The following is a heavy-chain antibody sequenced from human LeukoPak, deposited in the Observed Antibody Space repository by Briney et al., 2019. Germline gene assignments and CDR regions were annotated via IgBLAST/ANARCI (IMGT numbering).Heavy chain of an antibody. Sequence: ASVKVSCKASGYTFFNYAIHWVRQAPGQRLEWMGWINTRNGNTYYSQEFQGRVTITRYTSASTAYMELSSLRSEDMAVYYCAKDSGAGWYEFQWGQGTLVTVSS. CDR1: GYTFFNYA. CDR2: INTRNGNT. D-gene: IGHD6-19*01. V-gene: IGHV1-3*03. CDR3: AKDSGAGWYEFQ. J-gene: IGHJ4*02.